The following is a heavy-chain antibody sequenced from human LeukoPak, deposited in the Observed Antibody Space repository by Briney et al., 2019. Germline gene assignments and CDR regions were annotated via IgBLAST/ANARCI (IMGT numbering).Heavy chain of an antibody. Sequence: PGGSLRLPRAASGFPFSNYAMGWVRQAPGKGLEWASTVSGGAGTTYYADSVKGRFTISRDNSKNTLYLQMNSLRAEDTAVYYCAKDRGYSSTQNDAYFQHWGQGTLVTVSS. CDR1: GFPFSNYA. V-gene: IGHV3-23*01. CDR2: VSGGAGTT. J-gene: IGHJ1*01. CDR3: AKDRGYSSTQNDAYFQH. D-gene: IGHD6-13*01.